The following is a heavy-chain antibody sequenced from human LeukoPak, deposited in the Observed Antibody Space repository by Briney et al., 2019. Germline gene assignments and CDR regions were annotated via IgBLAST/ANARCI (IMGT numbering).Heavy chain of an antibody. Sequence: SETLSLTCTVSGGSISSYYWSWIRQPAGKGLEWIGYIYYSGSTNYNPSLKSRVTISVDTSKNQFSLKLSSVTAADTAVYYCARDAAPYWFDPWGQGTLVTVSS. CDR2: IYYSGST. J-gene: IGHJ5*02. CDR1: GGSISSYY. V-gene: IGHV4-59*01. CDR3: ARDAAPYWFDP.